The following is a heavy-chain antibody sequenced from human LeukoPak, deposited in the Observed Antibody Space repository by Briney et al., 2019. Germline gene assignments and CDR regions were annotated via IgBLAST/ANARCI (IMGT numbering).Heavy chain of an antibody. V-gene: IGHV1-2*02. Sequence: ASVKVSCKASGYTFTGYYVHWVRQAPGQGLEWMGWINPNGGGTNYAQKFQGRVTMTGDTSISTAYMELSRLISDDTAVYYCARDRGYCSGNTCLLYDYWGQGTLVTVSS. D-gene: IGHD2-15*01. J-gene: IGHJ4*02. CDR1: GYTFTGYY. CDR3: ARDRGYCSGNTCLLYDY. CDR2: INPNGGGT.